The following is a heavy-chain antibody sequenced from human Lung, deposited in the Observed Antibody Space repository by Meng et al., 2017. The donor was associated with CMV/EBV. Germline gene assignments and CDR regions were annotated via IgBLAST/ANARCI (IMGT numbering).Heavy chain of an antibody. J-gene: IGHJ6*02. D-gene: IGHD3-22*01. CDR1: GYTFNNYA. CDR2: ISTYTGNT. V-gene: IGHV1-18*01. Sequence: AXVXVSXXASGYTFNNYAIITWVRQAPGEGLEWMGQISTYTGNTIYAQKLQGRVTMTTDTSTSTAYMELRSLRSDDSSVYYCAREYDGSGNYGMDVWGQGTTVXVSS. CDR3: AREYDGSGNYGMDV.